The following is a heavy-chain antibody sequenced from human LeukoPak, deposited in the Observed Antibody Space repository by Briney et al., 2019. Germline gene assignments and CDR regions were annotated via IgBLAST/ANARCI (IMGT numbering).Heavy chain of an antibody. CDR2: IYYSGST. CDR1: GGSISTYY. Sequence: SETLSLTCTVSGGSISTYYWSWIRQPPGKGLEWIGYIYYSGSTNYTPSLKSRVTISVDTSKNQFSLNLSSVTAADTAVYYCARGRSRDGYNYDYWGQGTQVTVSS. J-gene: IGHJ4*02. D-gene: IGHD5-24*01. V-gene: IGHV4-59*01. CDR3: ARGRSRDGYNYDY.